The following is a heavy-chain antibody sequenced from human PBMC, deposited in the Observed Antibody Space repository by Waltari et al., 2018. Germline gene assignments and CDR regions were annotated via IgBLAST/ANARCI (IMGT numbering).Heavy chain of an antibody. CDR1: GDSVSTNSAS. D-gene: IGHD4-17*01. J-gene: IGHJ4*02. CDR3: ARGYVDYILWWDH. V-gene: IGHV6-1*01. CDR2: TYDRSRWYN. Sequence: QVQLQQSGPGLVKPSQTLSLTCAISGDSVSTNSASWNWIRQSPSRGLEWLGRTYDRSRWYNDYAVSVKSRITISPDTSKNQFSLQLHSVTPDDTAVYYCARGYVDYILWWDHWGQGTLVTVSS.